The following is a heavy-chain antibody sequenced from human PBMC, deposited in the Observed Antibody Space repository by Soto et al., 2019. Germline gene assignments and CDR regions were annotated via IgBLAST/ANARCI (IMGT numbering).Heavy chain of an antibody. CDR3: ARLPKGSLVTA. Sequence: GGSLRLSCVASGFRFSDHSMTWVRQSPGKGLQWIAYISSSSDNIYYAESVRGRFTVSRDNAKNALFLEMNSLRDDDTATSYCARLPKGSLVTAWGQGTRVTVSS. CDR1: GFRFSDHS. V-gene: IGHV3-48*02. D-gene: IGHD2-21*02. CDR2: ISSSSDNI. J-gene: IGHJ4*02.